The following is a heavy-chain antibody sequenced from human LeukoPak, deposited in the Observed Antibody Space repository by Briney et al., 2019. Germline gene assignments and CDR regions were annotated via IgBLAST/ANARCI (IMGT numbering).Heavy chain of an antibody. J-gene: IGHJ3*01. V-gene: IGHV4-59*01. D-gene: IGHD6-19*01. Sequence: SETLSLTCTVSGDSISSYYWSWIRQPPGKGLEWIGCIHYSGSTDFNPSLKSRITISVDTSKNQFSLKMNSVTAADTAIYYCARVQWLPLDVFNFWGQGTMVTVSS. CDR2: IHYSGST. CDR1: GDSISSYY. CDR3: ARVQWLPLDVFNF.